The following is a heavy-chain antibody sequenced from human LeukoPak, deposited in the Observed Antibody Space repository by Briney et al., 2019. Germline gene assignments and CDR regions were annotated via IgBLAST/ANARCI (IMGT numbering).Heavy chain of an antibody. D-gene: IGHD2-2*01. CDR2: IFASGST. V-gene: IGHV4-61*02. Sequence: PSETLSLTCTVSGGSISSGGYYWGWIRQPAGKGLEWIGRIFASGSTNYNPSLKSRVTISIDTSKTQFALNLISMTAADTAVYYCARVCSCSSTSCRDYWGQGTLVTVSS. CDR3: ARVCSCSSTSCRDY. J-gene: IGHJ4*02. CDR1: GGSISSGGYY.